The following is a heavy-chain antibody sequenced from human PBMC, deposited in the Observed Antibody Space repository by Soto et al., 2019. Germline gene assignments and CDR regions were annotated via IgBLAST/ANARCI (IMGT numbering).Heavy chain of an antibody. D-gene: IGHD3-3*01. V-gene: IGHV4-59*08. CDR3: ARHAPSFRFRFTDYYYYYMDV. J-gene: IGHJ6*03. Sequence: QVQLQESGPGLVKPSETLSLTCTVSGGSISTYYWSWIRQPPEKGLEWIGYIYYTGSTNYNPSLKSRVTMSVDTSKNQFSLGLSSVTAADTAVYFCARHAPSFRFRFTDYYYYYMDVWGKGTTVTVSS. CDR2: IYYTGST. CDR1: GGSISTYY.